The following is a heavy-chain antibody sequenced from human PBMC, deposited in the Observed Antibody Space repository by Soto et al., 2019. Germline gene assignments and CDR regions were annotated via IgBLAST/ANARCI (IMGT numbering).Heavy chain of an antibody. CDR1: GFTFSSYA. CDR3: ARDIADYYYYGMDV. Sequence: SLRLSCAASGFTFSSYAMHWVRQAPGKGLEWVAVISYDGSNKYYADSVKGRFTISRDNSKNTLYLQMNSLRAEDTAVYYCARDIADYYYYGMDVWGQGTTVTVS. V-gene: IGHV3-30-3*01. CDR2: ISYDGSNK. J-gene: IGHJ6*02. D-gene: IGHD6-13*01.